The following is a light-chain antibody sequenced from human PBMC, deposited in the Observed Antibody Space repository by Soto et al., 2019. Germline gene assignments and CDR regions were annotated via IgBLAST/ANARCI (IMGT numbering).Light chain of an antibody. CDR2: DAS. Sequence: DIQITQSPSTLSASVGDRVTITCRASQSISSWLAWYQQRPGKAPKILIYDASSLESGVPSRFRGSGSGTEFTLPISRLQPDDFETYYCQQYNSYSWTFGQGTKVDIK. CDR3: QQYNSYSWT. CDR1: QSISSW. J-gene: IGKJ1*01. V-gene: IGKV1-5*01.